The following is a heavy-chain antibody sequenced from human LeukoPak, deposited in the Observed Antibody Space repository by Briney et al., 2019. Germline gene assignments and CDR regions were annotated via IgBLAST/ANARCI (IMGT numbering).Heavy chain of an antibody. CDR1: GFSFSNAW. J-gene: IGHJ4*02. V-gene: IGHV3-15*01. CDR2: IRSKTDGGTI. D-gene: IGHD3/OR15-3a*01. Sequence: GGSLRLSCEASGFSFSNAWMSWVRQAPGMGLDWVGRIRSKTDGGTIDYAAPVKGRFVISRDDSRDTLYLQMNSLRIEDTAMYYCTTWTDLYDYWGQGILVTVSP. CDR3: TTWTDLYDY.